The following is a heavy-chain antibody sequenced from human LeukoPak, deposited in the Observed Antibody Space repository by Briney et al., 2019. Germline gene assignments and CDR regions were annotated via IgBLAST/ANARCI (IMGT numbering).Heavy chain of an antibody. CDR1: GSDFNTSW. J-gene: IGHJ4*02. V-gene: IGHV5-51*01. CDR2: IWPGDSDS. D-gene: IGHD6-13*01. CDR3: ARHTQQCRGSCSQDF. Sequence: GESLQISCKGSGSDFNTSWIAWVRPMPGKGLEHMGIIWPGDSDSRYNPSFHGQVTFSADKSIDTAYLQWTSLKSSDSAIYYCARHTQQCRGSCSQDFWGQGTLVTVSS.